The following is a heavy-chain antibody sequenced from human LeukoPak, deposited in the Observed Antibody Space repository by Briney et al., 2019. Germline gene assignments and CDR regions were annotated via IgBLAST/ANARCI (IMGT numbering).Heavy chain of an antibody. CDR2: IYYSGST. D-gene: IGHD6-13*01. CDR1: GGSISSSSYS. CDR3: PRHWYSSSSIDY. J-gene: IGHJ4*02. V-gene: IGHV4-39*01. Sequence: SETLSLTCTVSGGSISSSSYSWGWIRQPPGKGLEWIGSIYYSGSTYYNPSLKSRVTISVDTSKNQFSLKLSSVTAADTAVYYCPRHWYSSSSIDYWGQGTLVTVSS.